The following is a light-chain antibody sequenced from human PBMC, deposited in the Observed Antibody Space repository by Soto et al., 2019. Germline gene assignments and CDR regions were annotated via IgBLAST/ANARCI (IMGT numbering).Light chain of an antibody. J-gene: IGLJ2*01. V-gene: IGLV2-14*01. Sequence: QSALTQPASVSGSPGQSITISCTGTSSDVGGYSYVSWYQQHPGKAPKLMIFDVNNRPSGVSNRFSGSKSGNMASLTISGLQAEDEADYYCSSYTTSTTLEVFGGGTKLTVL. CDR2: DVN. CDR3: SSYTTSTTLEV. CDR1: SSDVGGYSY.